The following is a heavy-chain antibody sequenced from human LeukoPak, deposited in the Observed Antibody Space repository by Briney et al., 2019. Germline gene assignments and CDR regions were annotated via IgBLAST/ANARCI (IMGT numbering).Heavy chain of an antibody. CDR3: ARDSTGTSEGDY. V-gene: IGHV1-69*04. D-gene: IGHD1-1*01. Sequence: SVKVSCKASGGTFSSYAISWVRQAPGQGLEWMGRIIPIFGIANYAQKFQGRVTITADKSTSTAYMELNSLRSEDTAVYYCARDSTGTSEGDYWGQGTLVTVSS. J-gene: IGHJ4*02. CDR2: IIPIFGIA. CDR1: GGTFSSYA.